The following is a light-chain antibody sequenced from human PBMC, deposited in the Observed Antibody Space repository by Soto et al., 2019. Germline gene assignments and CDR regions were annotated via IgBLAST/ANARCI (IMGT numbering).Light chain of an antibody. J-gene: IGKJ4*01. CDR3: QTFNNDPT. V-gene: IGKV1D-13*01. CDR1: QGINSA. Sequence: AIQLTQSPSSLSASVGDRVTLTCRASQGINSALAWYQQRSGKPPKLLIFGATSLESGVPSRFSGSGSGTDFTLTIDSLQPEDFATYYCQTFNNDPTFGGGTRVEI. CDR2: GAT.